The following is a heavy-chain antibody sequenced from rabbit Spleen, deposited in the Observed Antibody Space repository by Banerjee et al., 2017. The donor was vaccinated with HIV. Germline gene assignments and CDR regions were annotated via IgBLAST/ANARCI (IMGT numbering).Heavy chain of an antibody. J-gene: IGHJ6*01. CDR3: ARDTGTSFSTYGMDL. CDR2: IGAGVSYTT. V-gene: IGHV1S45*01. Sequence: QEQLEESGGDLVKPGASLTLTCTASGFSFSYSDYMCWVRQPLGKGPEWIACIGAGVSYTTYYATWAKGRFTMSKTSSTTVTLQMTTLTAVDTATYFCARDTGTSFSTYGMDLWGQGTLVTVS. CDR1: GFSFSYSDY. D-gene: IGHD7-1*01.